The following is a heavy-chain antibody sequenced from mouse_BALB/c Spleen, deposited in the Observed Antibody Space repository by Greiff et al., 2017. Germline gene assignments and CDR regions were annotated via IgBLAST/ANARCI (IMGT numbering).Heavy chain of an antibody. CDR2: ISNLAYSI. Sequence: EVQGVESGGGLVQPGGSRKLSCAASGFTFSDYGMAWVRQAPGKGPEWVAFISNLAYSIYYADTVTGRFTISRENAKNTLYLEMSSLRSEDTAMYYCARDYYGSSDWYFDVWGAGTTVTVSS. D-gene: IGHD1-1*01. V-gene: IGHV5-15*02. CDR1: GFTFSDYG. J-gene: IGHJ1*01. CDR3: ARDYYGSSDWYFDV.